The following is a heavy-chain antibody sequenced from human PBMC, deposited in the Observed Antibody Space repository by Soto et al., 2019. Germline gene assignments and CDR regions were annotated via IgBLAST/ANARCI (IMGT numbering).Heavy chain of an antibody. CDR2: MNPNSGNT. CDR3: AQAVAGPPYYFDY. J-gene: IGHJ4*02. V-gene: IGHV1-8*01. D-gene: IGHD6-19*01. CDR1: GYTFTSYD. Sequence: QVQLVQSGAEVKKPGASVKVSCKASGYTFTSYDINWVRQATGQGLEWMGWMNPNSGNTGYAQKFQGRVTMTRNTXMSTAYMELCSLRSEDTAVYYGAQAVAGPPYYFDYWGQGTLVTVSS.